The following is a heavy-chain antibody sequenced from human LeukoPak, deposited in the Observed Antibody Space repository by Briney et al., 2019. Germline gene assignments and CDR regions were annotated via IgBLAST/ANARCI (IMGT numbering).Heavy chain of an antibody. Sequence: PGGSLRLSCAASGFSFSSYWMSWVRQAPGKGLEWVANIKQDGSEKYYVDSVKGRFTISRDNAKNSLYLQMNSLRAEDTAVYHCARDPGHYGERDSDYWGQGTLVTVSS. CDR3: ARDPGHYGERDSDY. J-gene: IGHJ4*02. CDR1: GFSFSSYW. V-gene: IGHV3-7*01. D-gene: IGHD4-17*01. CDR2: IKQDGSEK.